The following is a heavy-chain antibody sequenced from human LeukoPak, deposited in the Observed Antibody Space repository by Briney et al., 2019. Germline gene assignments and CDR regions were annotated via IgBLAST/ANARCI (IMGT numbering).Heavy chain of an antibody. J-gene: IGHJ4*02. V-gene: IGHV3-48*03. CDR3: ARLYCTNGSCYSYFDY. Sequence: GGSLRLSCAASGFTFSSHEMNWVRQAPGKGLEWVSYISSSGGTIYYADSVKGRFTISRDNAKNSLYLQMNSLRAEDTAVYYCARLYCTNGSCYSYFDYWGQGTLVTVSS. CDR2: ISSSGGTI. D-gene: IGHD2-8*01. CDR1: GFTFSSHE.